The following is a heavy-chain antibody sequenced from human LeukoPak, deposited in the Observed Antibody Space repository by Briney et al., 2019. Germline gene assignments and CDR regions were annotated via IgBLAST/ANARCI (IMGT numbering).Heavy chain of an antibody. CDR1: GFTFDDYG. CDR2: INWNGGST. D-gene: IGHD3-16*02. Sequence: GGSLRLSCAASGFTFDDYGLSWVRQAPGKGLEWVSGINWNGGSTGYADSVKGRFTISRDNAKNSLYLQMNSLRAEDTALYYCARGRAGSYRFDYWGQGTLVTVSS. CDR3: ARGRAGSYRFDY. J-gene: IGHJ4*02. V-gene: IGHV3-20*04.